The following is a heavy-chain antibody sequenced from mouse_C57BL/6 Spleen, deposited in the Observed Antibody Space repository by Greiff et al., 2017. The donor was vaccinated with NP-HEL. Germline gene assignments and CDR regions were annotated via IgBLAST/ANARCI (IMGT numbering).Heavy chain of an antibody. CDR1: GYTFTSYW. D-gene: IGHD1-1*01. Sequence: DVKLQESGTVLARPGASVKMSCKTSGYTFTSYWMHWVKQRPGQGLEWIGAIYPGNSDTSYNQKFKGKAKLTAVTSASTAYMELSSLTNEDSAVYYCTRGPLITTVDYWYFDVWGTGTTVTVSS. V-gene: IGHV1-5*01. CDR3: TRGPLITTVDYWYFDV. CDR2: IYPGNSDT. J-gene: IGHJ1*03.